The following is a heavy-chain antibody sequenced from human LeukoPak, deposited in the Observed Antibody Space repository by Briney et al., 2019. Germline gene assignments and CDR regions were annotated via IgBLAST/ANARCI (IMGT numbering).Heavy chain of an antibody. CDR1: GFTFSSYG. J-gene: IGHJ5*01. CDR2: VSYDGRVK. CDR3: AKESGITMVRGVTNNWFDS. V-gene: IGHV3-30*18. D-gene: IGHD3-10*01. Sequence: GWSLRLSCASSGFTFSSYGIHWVRQASGKGLEWISVVSYDGRVKYYADSVKGRFTVSRDNSTNTLYLQMNSLRPEDTAVYYCAKESGITMVRGVTNNWFDSWGQGTLVTVSS.